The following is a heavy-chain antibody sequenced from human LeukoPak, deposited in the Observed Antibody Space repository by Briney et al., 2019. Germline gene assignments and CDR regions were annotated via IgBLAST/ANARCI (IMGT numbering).Heavy chain of an antibody. CDR2: IKQDGSEK. V-gene: IGHV3-7*01. J-gene: IGHJ6*02. D-gene: IGHD3-9*01. CDR3: AREINYDILTGYSYGMDV. Sequence: GRSLRLSCAASGFTFSSYWMSWVRQAPGKGLEWVANIKQDGSEKYYVDSVKGRFTISRDNAKNSLYLQMNSLRAEDTAVYYCAREINYDILTGYSYGMDVWGQGTTVTVSS. CDR1: GFTFSSYW.